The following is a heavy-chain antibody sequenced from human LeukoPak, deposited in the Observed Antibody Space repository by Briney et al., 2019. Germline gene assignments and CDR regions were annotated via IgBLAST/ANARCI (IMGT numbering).Heavy chain of an antibody. V-gene: IGHV3-23*01. CDR1: GFTFSSYA. Sequence: PGGSLRLSCSASGFTFSSYAMNWVRQAPGKGLEWVSLISNSGANRYYADSVKGRFTISRDNFKNTVSLQMNSLRAEDTAVYYCAKDVRVGGGGMDVWGQGTPVTVSS. J-gene: IGHJ6*02. D-gene: IGHD1-26*01. CDR3: AKDVRVGGGGMDV. CDR2: ISNSGANR.